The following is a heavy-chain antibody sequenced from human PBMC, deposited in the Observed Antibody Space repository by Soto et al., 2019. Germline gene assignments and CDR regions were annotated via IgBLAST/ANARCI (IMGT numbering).Heavy chain of an antibody. CDR3: ARGSYYYDSSGSIRTEYYYYSGMDV. V-gene: IGHV4-30-4*08. Sequence: PSETLSLTCTVSGGSISSGGYYWSWIRQHPGKGLEWIGYIYYSGSTYYNPSLKSRVTISVDTSKNQFSLKLSSVTAADTAVYYCARGSYYYDSSGSIRTEYYYYSGMDVWGQGTTVTVSS. CDR2: IYYSGST. CDR1: GGSISSGGYY. D-gene: IGHD3-22*01. J-gene: IGHJ6*02.